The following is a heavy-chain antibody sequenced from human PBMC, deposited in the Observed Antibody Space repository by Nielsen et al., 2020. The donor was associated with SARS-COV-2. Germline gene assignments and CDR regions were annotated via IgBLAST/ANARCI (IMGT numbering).Heavy chain of an antibody. Sequence: GESLKISCAASGFTFSSYSMNWVRQAPGKGLEWVSYISSSSSSIYYADSVKGRFTISRDNAKNSPYLQMNSLRAEDTAVYYCASKQLWLPWGQGTLVTVSS. CDR2: ISSSSSSI. CDR3: ASKQLWLP. J-gene: IGHJ4*02. CDR1: GFTFSSYS. D-gene: IGHD5-18*01. V-gene: IGHV3-48*01.